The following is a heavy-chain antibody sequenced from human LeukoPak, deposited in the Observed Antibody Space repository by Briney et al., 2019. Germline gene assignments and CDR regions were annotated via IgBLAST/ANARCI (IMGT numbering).Heavy chain of an antibody. CDR1: VFTFSSYA. D-gene: IGHD3-16*01. CDR3: AKDQGGPYYYYYYGMDV. CDR2: ISGSGGST. Sequence: GGSLRLSCAASVFTFSSYAMSWVRQAPGKGLEWVSAISGSGGSTYYADSVKGRFTISRDNSKNTLYLQMNSLRAEDTAVYYCAKDQGGPYYYYYYGMDVWGQGTTVTVSS. J-gene: IGHJ6*02. V-gene: IGHV3-23*01.